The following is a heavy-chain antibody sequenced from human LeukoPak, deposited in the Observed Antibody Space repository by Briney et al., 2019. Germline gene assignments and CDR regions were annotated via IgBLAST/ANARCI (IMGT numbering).Heavy chain of an antibody. CDR3: ARYSGSYNWYFDL. Sequence: GASVNVSCKASGSTFTSYGITWVRQAPGQGLEWMGLINGYNANTNYAQKLQGRVTMTTDTSTSTAYMELRSLRSDDTAVYYCARYSGSYNWYFDLCGRGTLVTVSS. V-gene: IGHV1-18*01. J-gene: IGHJ2*01. CDR2: INGYNANT. D-gene: IGHD1-26*01. CDR1: GSTFTSYG.